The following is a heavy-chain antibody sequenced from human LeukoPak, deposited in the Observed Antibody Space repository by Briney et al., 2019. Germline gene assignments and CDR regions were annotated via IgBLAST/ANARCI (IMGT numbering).Heavy chain of an antibody. CDR3: ARGPSGYHNT. V-gene: IGHV3-21*01. CDR2: ITTSSSYI. D-gene: IGHD5-12*01. CDR1: GFTFSTYT. Sequence: GGSLRLSCAASGFTFSTYTMNWVRQAPGKGLEWVSSITTSSSYIYYADSVKGRFTISRDNAKNSLYLQMDRLRAEDTAVYYCARGPSGYHNTGGQGTLVTVSS. J-gene: IGHJ4*02.